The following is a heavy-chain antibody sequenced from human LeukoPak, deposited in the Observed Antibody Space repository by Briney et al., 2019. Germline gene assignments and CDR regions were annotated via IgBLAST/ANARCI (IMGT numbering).Heavy chain of an antibody. Sequence: GGSLRLSCAASGFTFSSYAMSWVRQAPGKGLEWVSAISGSGGSTYYADSVKGRFTISRDNFKNTLYLQMNSLRAEDTAVYYCARVEFEAVDYYYYGMDVWGQGTTVTVSS. D-gene: IGHD2-21*01. CDR2: ISGSGGST. V-gene: IGHV3-23*01. CDR3: ARVEFEAVDYYYYGMDV. CDR1: GFTFSSYA. J-gene: IGHJ6*02.